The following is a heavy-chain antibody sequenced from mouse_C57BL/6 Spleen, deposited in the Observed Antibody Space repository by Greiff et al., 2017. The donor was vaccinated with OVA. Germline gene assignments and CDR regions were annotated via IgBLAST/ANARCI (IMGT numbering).Heavy chain of an antibody. J-gene: IGHJ1*03. Sequence: VKLQQPGAELVRPGSSVKLSCKASGYTFTSYWMDWVKQRPGQGLEWIGNIYPSDSETHYNQKFKDKATLTVDKSSSTAYMQLSSLTSEDSAVYCCTRGAITTRYFDVWGTGTTVTVSS. CDR2: IYPSDSET. CDR3: TRGAITTRYFDV. V-gene: IGHV1-61*01. D-gene: IGHD1-1*01. CDR1: GYTFTSYW.